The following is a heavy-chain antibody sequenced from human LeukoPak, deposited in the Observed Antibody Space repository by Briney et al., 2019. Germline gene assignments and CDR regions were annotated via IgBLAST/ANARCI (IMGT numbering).Heavy chain of an antibody. CDR1: GFTLSSFS. CDR2: INYNGGPT. CDR3: ARVGPATAFDY. J-gene: IGHJ4*02. Sequence: PGGSLRLCCAASGFTLSSFSMHWVRQSPGRGLEYVSAINYNGGPTYYADSVKGRFTFSRDNSKNTLYLQMASLRDEDMGVYYCARVGPATAFDYWGQGTQVTVSS. V-gene: IGHV3-64*02.